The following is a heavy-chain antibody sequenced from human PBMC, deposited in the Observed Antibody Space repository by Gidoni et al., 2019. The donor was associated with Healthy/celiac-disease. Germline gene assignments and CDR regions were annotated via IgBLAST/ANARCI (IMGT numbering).Heavy chain of an antibody. CDR1: GGSFSGYY. D-gene: IGHD1-1*01. CDR3: ARVMIEPGQFDY. V-gene: IGHV4-34*01. J-gene: IGHJ4*02. Sequence: QVQLQPWGAGLLKPSETLSLTCAVYGGSFSGYYWSWIRQPPGKGLEGIGEINHSGSNKSNTALKSRVTISVDTSKNQFALKLSSVTAADTAVYYCARVMIEPGQFDYWGQGTLVTVSS. CDR2: INHSGSN.